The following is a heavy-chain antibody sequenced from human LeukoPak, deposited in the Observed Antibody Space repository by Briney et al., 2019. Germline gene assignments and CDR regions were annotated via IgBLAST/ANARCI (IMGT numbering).Heavy chain of an antibody. CDR3: ARGYQLKAAFDI. V-gene: IGHV3-21*01. D-gene: IGHD2-2*01. CDR1: GFPFSIYT. Sequence: GGSLRLSCTASGFPFSIYTMNWVRQAPGKGLEWVSSVGITSSYIYYADSVKGRFTSSRDNAKNSLYLQMNSLRTEDTAVYYCARGYQLKAAFDIWGHGTMVTVSS. CDR2: VGITSSYI. J-gene: IGHJ3*02.